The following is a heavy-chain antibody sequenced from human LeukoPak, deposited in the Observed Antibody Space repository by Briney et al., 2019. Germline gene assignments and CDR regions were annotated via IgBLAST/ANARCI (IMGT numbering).Heavy chain of an antibody. V-gene: IGHV3-66*01. J-gene: IGHJ5*02. D-gene: IGHD6-19*01. CDR2: IYSGGST. Sequence: GGSLRLSCAASGFTFSSYWMSWVRQAPGKGLEWVSVIYSGGSTYYADSVKGRFTISRDNSKNTLYLQMNSLRAEDTAVYYCLHSVAGNRWFDPWGQGTLVTVSS. CDR3: LHSVAGNRWFDP. CDR1: GFTFSSYW.